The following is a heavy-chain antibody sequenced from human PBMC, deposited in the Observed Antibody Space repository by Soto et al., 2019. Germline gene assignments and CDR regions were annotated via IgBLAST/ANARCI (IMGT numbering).Heavy chain of an antibody. CDR1: GFTVSSNY. D-gene: IGHD3-10*01. CDR2: IYRDGTP. V-gene: IGHV3-53*01. J-gene: IGHJ6*02. CDR3: ATSIISPRPPFYGMDV. Sequence: PGGSLRLSCVASGFTVSSNYMSWVRQAPGQGLEWVSVIYRDGTPYYADSVKGRFTISRDNSKNTLYLQVNSLRAEDTALSFCATSIISPRPPFYGMDVWGQGTTVTVSS.